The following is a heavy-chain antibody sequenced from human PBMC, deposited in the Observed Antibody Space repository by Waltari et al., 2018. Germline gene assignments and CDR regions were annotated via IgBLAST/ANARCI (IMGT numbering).Heavy chain of an antibody. D-gene: IGHD6-19*01. V-gene: IGHV3-7*01. CDR1: GLRFFIYS. CDR2: IKEDGSEK. J-gene: IGHJ4*02. CDR3: VRDAGLISGRTLDY. Sequence: EVQLVESGGGLVQPGDSLRLPCAASGLRFFIYSLIWVRQAPGKGLEWGANIKEDGSEKNYVDSVKGRFTISRDNAKNTLYLQLSSLRAEDTAVYYCVRDAGLISGRTLDYWGRGTLVTVS.